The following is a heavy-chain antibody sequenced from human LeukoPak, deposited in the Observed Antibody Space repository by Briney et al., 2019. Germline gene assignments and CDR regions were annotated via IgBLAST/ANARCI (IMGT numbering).Heavy chain of an antibody. V-gene: IGHV4-39*01. J-gene: IGHJ4*02. CDR1: GGSISSSSYY. CDR3: ASGKTYSSSSPFDY. CDR2: IYYSGST. D-gene: IGHD6-6*01. Sequence: SETLSLTCTVSGGSISSSSYYWGWIRQPPGKGLEWIGSIYYSGSTCYNPSLKSRVTISVDTSKNQFSLKLSSVTAADTAVYYCASGKTYSSSSPFDYWGQGTLVTVSS.